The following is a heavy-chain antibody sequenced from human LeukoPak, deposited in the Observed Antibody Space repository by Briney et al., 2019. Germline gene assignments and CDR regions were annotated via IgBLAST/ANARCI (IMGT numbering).Heavy chain of an antibody. V-gene: IGHV3-7*01. Sequence: GGSLRLSCAASGFTFSNYWMSWVRQAPGKGLEGVANIKHDGSEKYYVGSVKGRFTISRDNAKNSLYLQMNSPRVEDTAVYYCARGTIDCSGGRCYLVGFGYWGQGTLVTVS. D-gene: IGHD2-15*01. CDR1: GFTFSNYW. CDR2: IKHDGSEK. CDR3: ARGTIDCSGGRCYLVGFGY. J-gene: IGHJ4*02.